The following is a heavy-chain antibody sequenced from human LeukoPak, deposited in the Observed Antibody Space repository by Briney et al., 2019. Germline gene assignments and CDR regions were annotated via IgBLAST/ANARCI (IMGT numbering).Heavy chain of an antibody. Sequence: GGSLRLSCAASGFTFSDYYMSWIRQAPGKGLEWLSYISSSGSTMCYTDSVKGRFTISRDNAKNSLYLQMKSLRAEDTAVYYCARDSPDPVAAAGGPLIDYWGQGTLVTVSS. V-gene: IGHV3-11*04. CDR2: ISSSGSTM. CDR1: GFTFSDYY. D-gene: IGHD6-13*01. J-gene: IGHJ4*02. CDR3: ARDSPDPVAAAGGPLIDY.